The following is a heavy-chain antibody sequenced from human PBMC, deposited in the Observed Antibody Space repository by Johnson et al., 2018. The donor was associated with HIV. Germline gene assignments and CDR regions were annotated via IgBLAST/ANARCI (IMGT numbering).Heavy chain of an antibody. D-gene: IGHD2-2*01. J-gene: IGHJ3*02. CDR3: AKARGGYCSSTSCFAFDI. Sequence: QVQLVESGGDLVQPGGSLRLSCIGSGFTFSSYAMHWVRQAPGKGLEWVAVISYDGGNKYYADSVKGRFTISRDNSKNTLYLQMNSLRAEDTAVYYCAKARGGYCSSTSCFAFDIWGQGTMVTVSS. CDR2: ISYDGGNK. CDR1: GFTFSSYA. V-gene: IGHV3-30*04.